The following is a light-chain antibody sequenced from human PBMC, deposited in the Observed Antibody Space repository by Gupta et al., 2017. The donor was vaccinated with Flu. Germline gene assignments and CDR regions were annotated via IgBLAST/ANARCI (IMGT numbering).Light chain of an antibody. CDR1: QNISSRY. CDR2: GAF. J-gene: IGKJ1*01. Sequence: EIVLTQSPGTLSLSPGERGTLSCWASQNISSRYLAWYQQKGGQAPRLLMYGAFHRSTGIPDRFSGSAPGTDFTLTISRLEPEDFAVYYCHQHGSSPWTFGQGTKVEIK. V-gene: IGKV3-20*01. CDR3: HQHGSSPWT.